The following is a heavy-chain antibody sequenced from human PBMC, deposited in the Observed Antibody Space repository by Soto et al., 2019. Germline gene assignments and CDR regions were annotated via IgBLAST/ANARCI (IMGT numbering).Heavy chain of an antibody. V-gene: IGHV1-8*01. Sequence: ASVKVSCKPSAYTFPRYDINWVRQATGQGLEWMGWMNPNSGNTGYAQKFQGRVTMTRNTSISTAYMELSSLRSEDTAVYYCARRAGLLYMDVWGKGTTVTVSS. D-gene: IGHD6-13*01. J-gene: IGHJ6*03. CDR2: MNPNSGNT. CDR3: ARRAGLLYMDV. CDR1: AYTFPRYD.